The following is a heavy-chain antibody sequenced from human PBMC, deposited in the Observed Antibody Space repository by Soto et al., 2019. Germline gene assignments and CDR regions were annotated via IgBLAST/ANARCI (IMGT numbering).Heavy chain of an antibody. J-gene: IGHJ4*02. V-gene: IGHV3-30*18. CDR2: ISYDGSNK. Sequence: QVQLVESGGGVVQPGRSLRLSCAASGFTFSSYGMHWVRQAPGKGLEWVAVISYDGSNKYYADSVKGRFTISRDNSKNALYLQMHSLRAEDTAVYYCAKSPLYSSSWQDYWGQGTLVTVSS. CDR1: GFTFSSYG. D-gene: IGHD6-13*01. CDR3: AKSPLYSSSWQDY.